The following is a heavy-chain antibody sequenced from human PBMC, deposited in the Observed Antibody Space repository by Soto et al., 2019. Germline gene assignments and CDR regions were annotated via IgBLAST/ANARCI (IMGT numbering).Heavy chain of an antibody. CDR1: GGTFSSYA. V-gene: IGHV1-69*13. Sequence: ASVKVSCKASGGTFSSYAISWVRQAPGQGLEWMGGIIPIFGTANYAQKFQGRVTITADESTSTAYMELSSLRSEDTAVYYCARDSWYGDIAWAWGQGTLVTVSS. J-gene: IGHJ5*02. CDR2: IIPIFGTA. D-gene: IGHD4-17*01. CDR3: ARDSWYGDIAWA.